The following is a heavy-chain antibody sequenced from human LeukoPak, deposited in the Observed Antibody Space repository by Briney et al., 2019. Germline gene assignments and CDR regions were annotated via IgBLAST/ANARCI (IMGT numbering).Heavy chain of an antibody. CDR1: GFTFSSYS. CDR2: ISSSSSYI. Sequence: GGSLRLSCAASGFTFSSYSMNWVRQAPGKGLEWVSSISSSSSYIYYADSVKGRFTISRDNAKNSLYLQMNSLRAEDTALYYCAKRNYGDYGLDYWGQGTLVTVSS. D-gene: IGHD4-17*01. V-gene: IGHV3-21*04. J-gene: IGHJ4*02. CDR3: AKRNYGDYGLDY.